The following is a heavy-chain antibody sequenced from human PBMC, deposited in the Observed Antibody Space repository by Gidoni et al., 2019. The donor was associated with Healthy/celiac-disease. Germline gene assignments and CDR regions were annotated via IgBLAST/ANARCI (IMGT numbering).Heavy chain of an antibody. D-gene: IGHD5-12*01. J-gene: IGHJ6*02. Sequence: EVQLLESGGGLVQPGGSLRLSCAASGFTFSSYAMSWVRQAPGKGLEWVSAISGSGGSTYYADSVKGRFTISRDNSKNTLYLQMNSLRAEDTAVYYCAKEGGPPGNSGYDPYYYYYGMDVWGQGTTVTVSS. CDR1: GFTFSSYA. V-gene: IGHV3-23*01. CDR3: AKEGGPPGNSGYDPYYYYYGMDV. CDR2: ISGSGGST.